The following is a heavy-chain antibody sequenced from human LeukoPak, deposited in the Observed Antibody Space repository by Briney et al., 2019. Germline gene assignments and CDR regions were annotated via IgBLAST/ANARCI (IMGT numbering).Heavy chain of an antibody. V-gene: IGHV4-59*01. CDR2: IYYSGST. CDR1: GGSISSYY. CDR3: ARITYYYDSSGYYYYFDY. Sequence: SETLSLTCTVYGGSISSYYWSWIRQPPGKGLEWIGYIYYSGSTNYNPSLKSRVTISVDTPKNQFSLKLSSVTAADTAVYYCARITYYYDSSGYYYYFDYWGQGTLVTVSS. J-gene: IGHJ4*02. D-gene: IGHD3-22*01.